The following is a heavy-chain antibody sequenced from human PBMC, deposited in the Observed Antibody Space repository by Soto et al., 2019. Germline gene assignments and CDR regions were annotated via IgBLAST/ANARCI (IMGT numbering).Heavy chain of an antibody. D-gene: IGHD3-22*01. J-gene: IGHJ3*02. CDR3: ARDITSSYYYDSPRGSFDI. Sequence: PGGSLRLSCAASGFTVSSNYMSWVRQAPGKGLEWVSLIYSGGSTYYAGSVKGRFTISRDNSKNTLYLQMNSLRAEDTAIYYCARDITSSYYYDSPRGSFDIWGQGTMVTVSS. CDR1: GFTVSSNY. CDR2: IYSGGST. V-gene: IGHV3-66*01.